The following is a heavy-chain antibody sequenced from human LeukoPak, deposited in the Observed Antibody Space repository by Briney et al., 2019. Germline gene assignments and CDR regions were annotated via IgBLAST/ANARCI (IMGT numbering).Heavy chain of an antibody. CDR2: ISSSSGTI. Sequence: PGGSLRLSCAASGFTFSSYSMNWVRQAPGKGLEWVSYISSSSGTIYYADSVKGRFTISRDNAKNSLYLQMNSLRAEDTAVYYCARERSDYYGSGSYEYWGQGTLVTVSS. D-gene: IGHD3-10*01. CDR3: ARERSDYYGSGSYEY. V-gene: IGHV3-48*01. J-gene: IGHJ4*02. CDR1: GFTFSSYS.